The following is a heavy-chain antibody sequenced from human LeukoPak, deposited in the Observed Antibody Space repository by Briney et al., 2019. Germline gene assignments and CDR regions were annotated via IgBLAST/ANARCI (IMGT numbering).Heavy chain of an antibody. CDR1: GFIFSSYA. J-gene: IGHJ4*02. CDR2: ISYDGSNR. D-gene: IGHD6-19*01. Sequence: GGSLRLSCAVYGFIFSSYAIHWVRQAPGKGLEWVAAISYDGSNRHYAESVKGRFTISRDNSMNTVDLQMSSLRAEDTGVHYCAKAVAAVAATPCDSWGQGTLVTVSS. V-gene: IGHV3-30*18. CDR3: AKAVAAVAATPCDS.